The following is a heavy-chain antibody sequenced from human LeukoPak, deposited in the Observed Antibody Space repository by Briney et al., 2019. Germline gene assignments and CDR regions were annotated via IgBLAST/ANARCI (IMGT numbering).Heavy chain of an antibody. V-gene: IGHV3-30-3*01. J-gene: IGHJ3*02. CDR3: ARVDYYDSSGYYDDAFDI. CDR2: ISYDGSNK. D-gene: IGHD3-22*01. CDR1: GFTSSSYA. Sequence: AGRSLRLSCAASGFTSSSYAMHWVRQAPGKGLEWVAVISYDGSNKYYADSVKGRFTISRDNSKNTLYLQMNSLRAEDTAVYYCARVDYYDSSGYYDDAFDIWGQGTMVTVSS.